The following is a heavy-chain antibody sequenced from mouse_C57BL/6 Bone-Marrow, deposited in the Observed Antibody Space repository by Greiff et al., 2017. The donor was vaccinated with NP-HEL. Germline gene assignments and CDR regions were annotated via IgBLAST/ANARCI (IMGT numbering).Heavy chain of an antibody. J-gene: IGHJ2*01. CDR1: GYTFTSYW. Sequence: QVQLKQPGAELVKPGASVKVSCKASGYTFTSYWMHWVKQRPGQGLEWIGRIHPSDSDTNYNQKFKGKATLTVDKSSSTAYMQLSSLTSEDSAVYYCAITGNPYYFDYWGQGTTLTVSS. V-gene: IGHV1-74*01. D-gene: IGHD2-1*01. CDR2: IHPSDSDT. CDR3: AITGNPYYFDY.